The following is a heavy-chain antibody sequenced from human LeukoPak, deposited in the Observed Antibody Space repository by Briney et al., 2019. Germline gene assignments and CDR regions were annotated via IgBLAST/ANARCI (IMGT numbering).Heavy chain of an antibody. Sequence: GGSLRLSCAASGFTFSSFWMHWVRQAPGKGLVWVSRINTDGSSTDYADSVKGRFTISRDNSKNTLYLQMNSLRAEDTAVYYCAKEGRGSYLPFDYWGQGTLVTVSS. CDR3: AKEGRGSYLPFDY. J-gene: IGHJ4*02. CDR2: INTDGSST. D-gene: IGHD1-26*01. CDR1: GFTFSSFW. V-gene: IGHV3-74*01.